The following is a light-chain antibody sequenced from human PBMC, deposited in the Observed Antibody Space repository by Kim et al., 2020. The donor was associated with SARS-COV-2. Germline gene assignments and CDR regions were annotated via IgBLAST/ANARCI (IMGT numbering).Light chain of an antibody. CDR3: LLSYSSGWV. CDR1: AAAVTSGHN. J-gene: IGLJ3*02. V-gene: IGLV7-46*01. CDR2: DTI. Sequence: TVTIPVGSHAAAVTSGHNPYWFQQKPGQAPRTLIYDTINKHSWTPARFSGSLLGGKAALTLSGAQPEDEADYYCLLSYSSGWVFGGGTQLTVL.